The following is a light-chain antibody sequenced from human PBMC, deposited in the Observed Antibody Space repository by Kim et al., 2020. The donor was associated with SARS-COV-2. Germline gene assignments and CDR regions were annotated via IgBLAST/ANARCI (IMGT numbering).Light chain of an antibody. CDR1: QIISSN. CDR2: GAS. Sequence: PGERATLSCRASQIISSNLAWYQQKPGQAPRLLIYGASTRATGIPVRFSGSGSGTEFTLTISSLRSEDFAVYYCQQYNNWPPSITFGQGTRLEIK. CDR3: QQYNNWPPSIT. J-gene: IGKJ5*01. V-gene: IGKV3D-15*01.